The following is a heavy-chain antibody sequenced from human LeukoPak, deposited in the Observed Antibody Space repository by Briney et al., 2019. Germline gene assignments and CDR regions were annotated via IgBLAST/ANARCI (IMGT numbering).Heavy chain of an antibody. CDR2: ISSSSSYI. D-gene: IGHD6-13*01. CDR1: GFTFSSYS. V-gene: IGHV3-21*01. J-gene: IGHJ5*02. CDR3: ARDLPGIAAAGDNWFDP. Sequence: AGGSLRLSRAASGFTFSSYSMNWVRQAPGKGLEWVSSISSSSSYIYYADSVKGRFTISRDNAKNSLYLQMNSLRAEDTAVYYCARDLPGIAAAGDNWFDPWGQGTLVTVSS.